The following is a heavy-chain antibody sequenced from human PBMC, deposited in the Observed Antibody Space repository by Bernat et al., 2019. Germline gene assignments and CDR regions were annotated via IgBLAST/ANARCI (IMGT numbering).Heavy chain of an antibody. J-gene: IGHJ4*02. CDR2: ISYDGSNK. Sequence: QVQLVESGGGVVQPGRSLRLSCAASGFTFSSYAMHWVRQAPGKGLEWVAVISYDGSNKYYADSVKGRFTISRDNSKNTLYLQMNSLRAEDTAVYYCARGIVATCDCWGQGTLVTVSS. CDR3: ARGIVATCDC. V-gene: IGHV3-30-3*01. D-gene: IGHD5-12*01. CDR1: GFTFSSYA.